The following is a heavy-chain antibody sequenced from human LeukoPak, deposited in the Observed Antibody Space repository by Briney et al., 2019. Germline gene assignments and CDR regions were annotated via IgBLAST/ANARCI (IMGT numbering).Heavy chain of an antibody. CDR1: GGSISSYY. J-gene: IGHJ6*02. Sequence: SETLSLTCTDSGGSISSYYWSWIRQPPGKGLEWIGNIYYSGSTNYNPSLKSRVTISVDTSKNQFSLKLSSVTAADTAVYYCARDRDTRTLDVWGQGTTVTVSS. V-gene: IGHV4-59*01. CDR2: IYYSGST. CDR3: ARDRDTRTLDV. D-gene: IGHD5-18*01.